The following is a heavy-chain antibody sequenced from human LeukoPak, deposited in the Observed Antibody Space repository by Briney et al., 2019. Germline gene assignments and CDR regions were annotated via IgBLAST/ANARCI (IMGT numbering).Heavy chain of an antibody. J-gene: IGHJ4*02. CDR1: GLSFSSYW. Sequence: GRSLRLSCVASGLSFSSYWMAWVREAPGPGLEWVANIQYDGTHKFYADSVKGRFTISRDNAKNSLFLEMNSLRADDTAVYFCASSHDSSGNDWGQGTVVSVSS. CDR3: ASSHDSSGND. V-gene: IGHV3-7*01. CDR2: IQYDGTHK. D-gene: IGHD3-22*01.